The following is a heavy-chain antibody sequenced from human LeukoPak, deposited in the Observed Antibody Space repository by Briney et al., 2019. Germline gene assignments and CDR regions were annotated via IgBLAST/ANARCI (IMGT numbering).Heavy chain of an antibody. Sequence: PGGSLRLSCAASGFTFSNYAMHWVRQAPGTGLKWVAVISYDGSNKYYADSVKGRFTISRDNSKNTLYLQMNSLRAEDTAVYYCARRMVWGQGTLVTVSS. CDR2: ISYDGSNK. CDR1: GFTFSNYA. D-gene: IGHD3-10*01. V-gene: IGHV3-30-3*01. J-gene: IGHJ4*02. CDR3: ARRMV.